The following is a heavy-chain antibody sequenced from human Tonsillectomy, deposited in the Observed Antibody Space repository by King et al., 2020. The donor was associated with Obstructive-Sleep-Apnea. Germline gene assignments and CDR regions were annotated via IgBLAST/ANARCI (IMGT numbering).Heavy chain of an antibody. J-gene: IGHJ4*02. Sequence: QLVQSGGVVAQPGGSLRLSCAASGFTFDDYAMHWIRHAPGKGLEWVSLISWDGGSTYYADSVKGRFTISRDNSKNSLYLQMNSLRAEDTALYYCAKDTAGGYCSGGNCSYFDYWGQGTLVTVSS. CDR1: GFTFDDYA. V-gene: IGHV3-43D*03. CDR3: AKDTAGGYCSGGNCSYFDY. D-gene: IGHD2-15*01. CDR2: ISWDGGST.